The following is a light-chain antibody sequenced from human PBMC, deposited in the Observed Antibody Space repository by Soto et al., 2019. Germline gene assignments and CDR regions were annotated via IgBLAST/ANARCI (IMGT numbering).Light chain of an antibody. V-gene: IGKV3-20*01. J-gene: IGKJ2*01. CDR2: GAS. CDR3: QQYGSSPHN. CDR1: QSVSSSY. Sequence: EIVLTQSPGTLSLSPGERATLSCRASQSVSSSYLAWYQHKPGQAPRLLIYGASSRATGIPDRFSGSGSGTDFTLTISRLEPEDFAVYYFQQYGSSPHNFGQGTKLEIK.